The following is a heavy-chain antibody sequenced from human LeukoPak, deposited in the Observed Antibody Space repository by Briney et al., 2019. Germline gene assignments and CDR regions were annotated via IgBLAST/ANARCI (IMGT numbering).Heavy chain of an antibody. Sequence: GGALRLSCAASGFTFSSSGMHWVRQAPGKGLEWVAVISYDGSNKYDADSVKGQFAISRDNFKNTLYLQMNSLRAEDTAMYYCAKDRYSGTYSPGDYWGQGTLVTVSS. CDR1: GFTFSSSG. J-gene: IGHJ4*02. V-gene: IGHV3-30*18. CDR3: AKDRYSGTYSPGDY. D-gene: IGHD1-26*01. CDR2: ISYDGSNK.